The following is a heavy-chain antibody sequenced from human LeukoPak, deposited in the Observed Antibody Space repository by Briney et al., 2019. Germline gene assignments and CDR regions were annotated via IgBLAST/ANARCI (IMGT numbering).Heavy chain of an antibody. V-gene: IGHV3-9*01. CDR3: AKDKASSGYSNAFDM. CDR2: ISWDSASI. J-gene: IGHJ3*02. D-gene: IGHD3-3*01. CDR1: GFAFDDYA. Sequence: PGGSLRLSCAASGFAFDDYAMHWVRQAPGKGLEWVSGISWDSASIGYADSVKGRFTISRDNAKNFLYLQMNSLRAEDTALYYCAKDKASSGYSNAFDMWGQGTMVTVSS.